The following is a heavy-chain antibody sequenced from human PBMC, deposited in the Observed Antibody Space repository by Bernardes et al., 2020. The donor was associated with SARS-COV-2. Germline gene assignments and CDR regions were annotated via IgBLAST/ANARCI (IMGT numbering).Heavy chain of an antibody. CDR1: WFPLCRQW. V-gene: IGHV3-7*01. Sequence: GGFLRPPLSAPWFPLCRQWISLVPPAPGEGLEWGANKKQDGSEKYYMDSMKGRFTISRDNAKNSLYLQMNSLRAEDTAVYYCARESIVWSNAFDYWGQGTLVTVSS. J-gene: IGHJ4*02. D-gene: IGHD3-22*01. CDR2: KKQDGSEK. CDR3: ARESIVWSNAFDY.